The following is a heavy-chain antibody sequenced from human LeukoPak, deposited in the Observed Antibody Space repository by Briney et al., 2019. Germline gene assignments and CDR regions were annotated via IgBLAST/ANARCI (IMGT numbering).Heavy chain of an antibody. CDR3: ARGGGYSSGWYLPPFDY. J-gene: IGHJ4*02. Sequence: ASVKVSCKASGYTFTSYAMHWVRQAPGQRLEWMGWINVGNGNTKYSQKFQGRVTITRDTSASTAYMELSSLRSEDTAVYYCARGGGYSSGWYLPPFDYWGQATLVTVSS. D-gene: IGHD6-19*01. V-gene: IGHV1-3*01. CDR2: INVGNGNT. CDR1: GYTFTSYA.